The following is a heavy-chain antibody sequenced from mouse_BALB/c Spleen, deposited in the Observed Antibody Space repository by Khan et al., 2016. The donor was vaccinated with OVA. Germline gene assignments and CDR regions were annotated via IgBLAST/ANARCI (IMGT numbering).Heavy chain of an antibody. J-gene: IGHJ2*01. CDR3: ARVYGGDFDY. V-gene: IGHV3-2*02. Sequence: EVQLQESGPGLVKPSQSLSLICTVTGYSITSDYAWNWIRQFPGNKLECMGFISYSGNTKYNPSLKSRISITRDTSKNQFFLQLNSVTTEDTATYYCARVYGGDFDYWGQGTTLTVSS. CDR1: GYSITSDYA. D-gene: IGHD1-1*01. CDR2: ISYSGNT.